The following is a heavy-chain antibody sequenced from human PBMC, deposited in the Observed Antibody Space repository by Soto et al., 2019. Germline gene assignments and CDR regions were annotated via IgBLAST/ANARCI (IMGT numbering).Heavy chain of an antibody. J-gene: IGHJ3*02. CDR1: GYNFTSYY. V-gene: IGHV1-46*01. CDR2: INPSGGST. D-gene: IGHD4-17*01. Sequence: ASVKVSCKASGYNFTSYYMHWVRQAPGQGLEWMGIINPSGGSTSYAQKFQGRVTMTRDTSTSTVYMELSSLRSEDTAVYYCARDHVFVLSYYGGNSEAFDIWGQGTMVTVSS. CDR3: ARDHVFVLSYYGGNSEAFDI.